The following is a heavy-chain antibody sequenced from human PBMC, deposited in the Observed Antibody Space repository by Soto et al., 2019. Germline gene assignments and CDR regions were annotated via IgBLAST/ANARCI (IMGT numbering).Heavy chain of an antibody. D-gene: IGHD3-22*01. CDR2: IYYSGST. CDR1: GGSISSYY. V-gene: IGHV4-59*01. Sequence: LETLSLTCTVSGGSISSYYWSWIRQPPGKGLEWIGYIYYSGSTNYNPSLKSRVNISVDTSKNQFSLKLSSVTAADTAVYYCARVWVDDSSGYYYETFDYWGQGTLVTVS. CDR3: ARVWVDDSSGYYYETFDY. J-gene: IGHJ4*02.